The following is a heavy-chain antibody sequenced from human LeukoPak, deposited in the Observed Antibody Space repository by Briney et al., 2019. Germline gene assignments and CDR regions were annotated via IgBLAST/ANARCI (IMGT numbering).Heavy chain of an antibody. J-gene: IGHJ4*02. CDR1: GFTFSSYG. D-gene: IGHD2-15*01. Sequence: PGGSLRLSCAASGFTFSSYGMHWVRQAPGKGLERVAFIRYDGSNKYYADSVKGRFTISRDNSKNTLYLQMNSLRAEDTAVYYCAKVTVVVVAATPSDYWGQGTLVTVSS. CDR3: AKVTVVVVAATPSDY. V-gene: IGHV3-30*02. CDR2: IRYDGSNK.